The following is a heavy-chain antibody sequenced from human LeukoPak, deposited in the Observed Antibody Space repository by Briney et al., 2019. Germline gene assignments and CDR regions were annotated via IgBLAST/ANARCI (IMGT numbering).Heavy chain of an antibody. V-gene: IGHV3-48*02. CDR1: GFTFSAYS. CDR2: VSSGGSVM. Sequence: GGSLRLACTASGFTFSAYSMQWVRQAPGKGLEYISYVSSGGSVMYYADSVKGRFTISRDNAKKSVYLQMNSLRDEDTAIYYCVRAPDGGYDYWGQGALVTVSS. J-gene: IGHJ4*02. CDR3: VRAPDGGYDY. D-gene: IGHD1-26*01.